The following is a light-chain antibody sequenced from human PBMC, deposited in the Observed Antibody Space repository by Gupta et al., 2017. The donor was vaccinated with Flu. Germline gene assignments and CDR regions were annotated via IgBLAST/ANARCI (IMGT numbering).Light chain of an antibody. V-gene: IGKV1-33*01. CDR2: DEA. Sequence: PSSLSASVGDRVSISFQASQDVNNFLNWYQQKPGKAPKLLIYDEAKVGTGVPSRFSGRGSGTNFNLTVSRLQPEDIATYYCQQDYDVPNTFGQGTPLDI. J-gene: IGKJ5*01. CDR1: QDVNNF. CDR3: QQDYDVPNT.